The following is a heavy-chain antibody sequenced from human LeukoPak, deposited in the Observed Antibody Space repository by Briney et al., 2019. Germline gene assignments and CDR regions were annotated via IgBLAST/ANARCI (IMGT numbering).Heavy chain of an antibody. CDR1: GFTFSSHG. Sequence: GGSLRLSCAASGFTFSSHGMHWVRQAPGKGLEWVGRIKSKTDGGTTDYAAPVKGRFTISRDDSKNTLYLQMNSLTTEDTAMYYCTTDLWELHAFDIWGQGTMVTVSS. V-gene: IGHV3-15*01. CDR3: TTDLWELHAFDI. D-gene: IGHD1-26*01. J-gene: IGHJ3*02. CDR2: IKSKTDGGTT.